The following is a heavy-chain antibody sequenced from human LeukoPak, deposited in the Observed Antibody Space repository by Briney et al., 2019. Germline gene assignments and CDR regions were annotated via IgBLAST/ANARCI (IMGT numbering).Heavy chain of an antibody. V-gene: IGHV3-21*01. D-gene: IGHD3-22*01. CDR1: GFTFSSYS. Sequence: GGSLRLSCAASGFTFSSYSMNWVRQAPGKGLEWVSSISSSSSYIYYADSVKGRFTISRDNAKNPLYLQMNSLRAEDTAVYYCARELVPVINYWGQGTLVTVSS. J-gene: IGHJ4*02. CDR3: ARELVPVINY. CDR2: ISSSSSYI.